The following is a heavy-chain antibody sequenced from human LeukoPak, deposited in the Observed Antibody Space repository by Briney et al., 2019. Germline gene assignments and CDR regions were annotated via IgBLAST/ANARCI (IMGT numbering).Heavy chain of an antibody. D-gene: IGHD2-2*01. Sequence: SETLSLTCTVSGSISGYYWSWIRQPPGKGLEWIGYIYTSGSTNYNPSLESRVTISVDTSKNQFSLDLSSVTAADTAVYCCARQKCTSTSCLTKNAFDIWGQGTMDTVSS. CDR3: ARQKCTSTSCLTKNAFDI. V-gene: IGHV4-4*09. J-gene: IGHJ3*02. CDR2: IYTSGST. CDR1: GSISGYY.